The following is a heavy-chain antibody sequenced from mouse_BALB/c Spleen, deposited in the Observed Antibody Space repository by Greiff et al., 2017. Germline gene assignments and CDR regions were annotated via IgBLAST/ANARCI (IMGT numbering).Heavy chain of an antibody. Sequence: EVQLQQSGPELVKPGASVKMSCKASGYTFTSYVMHWVKQKPGQGLEWIGYINPYNDGTKYNEKFKGKATLTSDKSSSTAYMELSSLTSEDSAVYYCARSGLPYAMDYWGQGTSVTVSS. D-gene: IGHD2-2*01. J-gene: IGHJ4*01. CDR2: INPYNDGT. V-gene: IGHV1-14*01. CDR1: GYTFTSYV. CDR3: ARSGLPYAMDY.